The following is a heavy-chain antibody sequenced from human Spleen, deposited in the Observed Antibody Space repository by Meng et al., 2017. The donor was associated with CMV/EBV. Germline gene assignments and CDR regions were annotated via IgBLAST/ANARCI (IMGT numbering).Heavy chain of an antibody. CDR2: INPSGDNT. V-gene: IGHV1-46*01. D-gene: IGHD5-24*01. Sequence: ASVKVSCKASHYTFSDYYINWVRQAPGQGLEWMGIINPSGDNTSYAQKFQGRVTMTRDTSTSTLYMELSSLRSEDTAMYYCARPWRDGYKFDAFDIWGQGTMVTVSS. J-gene: IGHJ3*02. CDR3: ARPWRDGYKFDAFDI. CDR1: HYTFSDYY.